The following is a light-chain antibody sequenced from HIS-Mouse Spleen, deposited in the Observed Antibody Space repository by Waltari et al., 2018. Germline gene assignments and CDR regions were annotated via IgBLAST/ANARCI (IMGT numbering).Light chain of an antibody. Sequence: QSALTQPPSASGSPGQSVTISCTGTSSPVGGYNSVSCSQQHPGKAPKLMIYEVSKRPSGVPDRFSGSKSGNTASLTVSGLQAEDEADYYCSSYAGSNNSLYVFGTGTKVTVL. CDR3: SSYAGSNNSLYV. J-gene: IGLJ1*01. CDR2: EVS. V-gene: IGLV2-8*01. CDR1: SSPVGGYNS.